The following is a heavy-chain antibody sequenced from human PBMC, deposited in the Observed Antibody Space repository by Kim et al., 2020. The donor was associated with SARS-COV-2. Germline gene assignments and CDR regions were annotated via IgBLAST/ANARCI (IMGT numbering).Heavy chain of an antibody. J-gene: IGHJ6*02. CDR1: GYTFTSYY. D-gene: IGHD6-13*01. Sequence: ASVKVSCKASGYTFTSYYMHWVRQAPGQGLEWMGIINPSGGSTSYAQKFQGRVTMTRDTSTSTVYMELSSLRSEDTAVYYCARGRAAAANREYYYYYGMDVWGQGTTVTVSS. V-gene: IGHV1-46*01. CDR3: ARGRAAAANREYYYYYGMDV. CDR2: INPSGGST.